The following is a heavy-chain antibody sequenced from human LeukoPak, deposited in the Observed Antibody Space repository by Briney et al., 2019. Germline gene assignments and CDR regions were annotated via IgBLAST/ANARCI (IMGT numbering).Heavy chain of an antibody. CDR1: GDSISSTSHY. V-gene: IGHV4-39*01. CDR3: AVGYSYGSPIDY. J-gene: IGHJ4*02. Sequence: PSETLSLTCTVSGDSISSTSHYWDWIRQPPGKGPEWIGNIYFSGSTYYSPSLKSRVAISVDRSKNQLSLKLSSVTAADTAVYYCAVGYSYGSPIDYWGQGTLVTVSS. D-gene: IGHD5-18*01. CDR2: IYFSGST.